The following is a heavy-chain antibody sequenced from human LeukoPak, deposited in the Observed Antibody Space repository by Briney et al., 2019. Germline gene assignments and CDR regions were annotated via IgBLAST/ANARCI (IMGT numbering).Heavy chain of an antibody. J-gene: IGHJ4*02. Sequence: ASVTVSCKASGYTFTSYGISWVRQAPGQGLEWMGWISAYNGNTNYAQKLQGRVTMTTDTSTSTAHMELRRLRSDDTAVYYCARDGSVSSGYPNYWGQGTLVTVSS. V-gene: IGHV1-18*01. CDR3: ARDGSVSSGYPNY. CDR1: GYTFTSYG. D-gene: IGHD3-22*01. CDR2: ISAYNGNT.